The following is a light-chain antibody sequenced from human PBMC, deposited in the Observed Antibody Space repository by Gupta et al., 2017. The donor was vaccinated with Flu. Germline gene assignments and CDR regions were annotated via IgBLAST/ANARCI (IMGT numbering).Light chain of an antibody. V-gene: IGLV2-14*01. CDR2: DVS. Sequence: QSALTQPASVSGSPGQSITISCPGTSSDVGGYNYVSWYQQHPGKAPKLMIYDVSSRPSGVSNRFSASKSGNTASLTISGLQAEDEADYYCSSYTTRTTLFGGGTKLTVL. CDR3: SSYTTRTTL. J-gene: IGLJ2*01. CDR1: SSDVGGYNY.